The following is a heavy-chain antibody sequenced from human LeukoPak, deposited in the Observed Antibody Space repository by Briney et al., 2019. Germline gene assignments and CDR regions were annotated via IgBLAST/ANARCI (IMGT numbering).Heavy chain of an antibody. V-gene: IGHV4-59*08. CDR1: GGSISGYY. CDR2: IYNSAST. D-gene: IGHD3-10*01. J-gene: IGHJ2*01. Sequence: SETLSLTCTVSGGSISGYYWSWIRKPPGKGLEWIGYIYNSASTNYNPSLKSRVTISVDTSENRFSLRLSSVTAADTAVYYCARLGMGYASGSYSWFFDLWGRGTLVTVSS. CDR3: ARLGMGYASGSYSWFFDL.